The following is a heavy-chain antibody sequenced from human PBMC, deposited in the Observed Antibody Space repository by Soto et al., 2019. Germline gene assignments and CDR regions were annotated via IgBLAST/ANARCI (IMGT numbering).Heavy chain of an antibody. V-gene: IGHV5-51*01. CDR2: IYASDSDS. J-gene: IGHJ4*02. D-gene: IGHD5-18*01. CDR1: GYTFISYS. CDR3: ASAMKYSYGYL. Sequence: GESLKISCKGSGYTFISYSIAWVRQMPGKGLEWMGIIYASDSDSRYSPSFQCQVTSSVDKSISTAYLQWSSLKASDTAIYYCASAMKYSYGYLWGQGTLVTVAS.